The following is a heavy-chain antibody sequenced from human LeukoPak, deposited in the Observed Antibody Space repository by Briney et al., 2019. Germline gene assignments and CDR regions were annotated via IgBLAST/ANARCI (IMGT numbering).Heavy chain of an antibody. V-gene: IGHV4-61*01. D-gene: IGHD3-22*01. CDR2: IYYSGST. J-gene: IGHJ3*02. CDR3: ARDYYDSSGYLDAFDI. CDR1: GGSISSGSYY. Sequence: PSETLSLTCTVSGGSISSGSYYWSWIRQPPGKGLEWIGYIYYSGSTNYNPSLKSRVTISVDTSKNQFSLKLSSVTAADTAVYYCARDYYDSSGYLDAFDIWGQGTMVTVSS.